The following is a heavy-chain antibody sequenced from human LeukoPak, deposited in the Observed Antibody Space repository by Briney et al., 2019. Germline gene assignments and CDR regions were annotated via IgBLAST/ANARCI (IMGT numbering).Heavy chain of an antibody. CDR2: IWYDGSNK. Sequence: GGSLRLSCAASGFTFSSYGMHWVRQAPGKGLEWVAVIWYDGSNKYYADSVKGRFTISRDNSKNTLYLQMNSLRAEDTAVYYCARDRERYFDWLLSPYYYYGMDVWGQGTTVTASS. J-gene: IGHJ6*02. D-gene: IGHD3-9*01. V-gene: IGHV3-33*01. CDR1: GFTFSSYG. CDR3: ARDRERYFDWLLSPYYYYGMDV.